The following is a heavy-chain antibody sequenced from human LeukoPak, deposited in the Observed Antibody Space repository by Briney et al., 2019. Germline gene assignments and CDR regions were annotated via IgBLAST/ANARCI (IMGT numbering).Heavy chain of an antibody. J-gene: IGHJ4*02. CDR3: SKDRPRSSFDY. V-gene: IGHV3-21*01. CDR2: ISSDGILT. CDR1: GFTFSSNT. D-gene: IGHD6-6*01. Sequence: GGSLRLSCAASGFTFSSNTMNWVRQAPGKGLEWVSSISSDGILTFYADPVKGRFTISRDNAKNSLYLQMNSLRDEDTAVYYCSKDRPRSSFDYWGQGILVTVSS.